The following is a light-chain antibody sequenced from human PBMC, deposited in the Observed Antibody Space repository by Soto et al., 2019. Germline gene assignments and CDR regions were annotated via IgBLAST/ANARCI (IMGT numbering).Light chain of an antibody. CDR2: AAS. CDR1: QDISTY. Sequence: DIPMTQSPSSLSASVGDRVTITCRASQDISTYLNWYQQKPGKIPKLLIYAASNLQSGVPSRFSGSGSGTDFTLTISSLQSEDFATYFCQQTHISVTFGPGTKVDV. J-gene: IGKJ3*01. V-gene: IGKV1-39*01. CDR3: QQTHISVT.